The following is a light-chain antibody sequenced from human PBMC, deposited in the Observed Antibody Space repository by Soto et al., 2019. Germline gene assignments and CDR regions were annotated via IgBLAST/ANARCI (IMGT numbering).Light chain of an antibody. CDR3: AAWDDSLNGVV. V-gene: IGLV1-40*01. J-gene: IGLJ2*01. CDR2: GNR. CDR1: NSNLGAGYD. Sequence: QSVLTQPPSVSGAPGQRVTISCTGNNSNLGAGYDVHWYQQLPGAAPKLVIFGNRNRPSGVPERFSGSKSGTSASLAITGLQAEDEADYHCAAWDDSLNGVVFGGGTKVTVL.